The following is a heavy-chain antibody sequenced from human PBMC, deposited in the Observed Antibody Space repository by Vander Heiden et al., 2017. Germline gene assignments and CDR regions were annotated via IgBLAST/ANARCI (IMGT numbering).Heavy chain of an antibody. Sequence: LVESGGGLVKPGGSLRLSCAASGFTFSDYAIHWVRQAPGKGLEWVSSISRGSSYIGYADSVKGRFNIFRDNAKNSLYLQMNSLRAEDTAVYYCAGGGSYHWGNFFDRWGQGTLVTVSS. CDR3: AGGGSYHWGNFFDR. V-gene: IGHV3-21*01. D-gene: IGHD2-15*01. CDR1: GFTFSDYA. J-gene: IGHJ4*02. CDR2: ISRGSSYI.